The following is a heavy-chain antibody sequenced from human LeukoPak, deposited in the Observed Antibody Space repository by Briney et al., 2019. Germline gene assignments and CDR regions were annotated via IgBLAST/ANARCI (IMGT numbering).Heavy chain of an antibody. CDR1: GFTFNKYT. Sequence: KPGGSLRLSCAASGFTFNKYTMNWVRQAPGKGLEWVSSISTSSIYIYYADSVKGRFTISRHNAKNSLYLQMNSLRAEDTAVYYCAGGTIYDILTGPLDYWGQGTLVTVSS. J-gene: IGHJ4*02. CDR3: AGGTIYDILTGPLDY. D-gene: IGHD3-9*01. CDR2: ISTSSIYI. V-gene: IGHV3-21*01.